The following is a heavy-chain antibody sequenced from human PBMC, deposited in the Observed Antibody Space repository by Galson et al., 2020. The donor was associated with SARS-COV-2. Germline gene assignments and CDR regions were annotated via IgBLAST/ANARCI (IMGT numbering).Heavy chain of an antibody. D-gene: IGHD3-9*01. J-gene: IGHJ4*02. CDR3: AKEVVPYDILTGYDY. CDR1: GFTFSSYA. Sequence: GESLKISCAASGFTFSSYAMSWVRQAPGKGLEWVSAISGSGGSAYYADSVKGRFTISRDNSKNTLYLQMNSLRAEDTAVYYCAKEVVPYDILTGYDYWGQGTLVTVSS. V-gene: IGHV3-23*01. CDR2: ISGSGGSA.